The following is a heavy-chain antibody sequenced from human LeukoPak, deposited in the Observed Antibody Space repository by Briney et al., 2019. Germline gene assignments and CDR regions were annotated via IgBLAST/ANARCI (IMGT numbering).Heavy chain of an antibody. CDR2: ISSSGSSI. D-gene: IGHD6-13*01. CDR3: ARGWSSSWSHWFDP. Sequence: GGSLRLSCAASGFTFSSYEMTWVRQAPGKGLEWISHISSSGSSIYYGDSVKGRFTISRDNAKNSLYLQMNSLRAEDTAVYYCARGWSSSWSHWFDPWGQGTLVTVSS. CDR1: GFTFSSYE. J-gene: IGHJ5*02. V-gene: IGHV3-48*03.